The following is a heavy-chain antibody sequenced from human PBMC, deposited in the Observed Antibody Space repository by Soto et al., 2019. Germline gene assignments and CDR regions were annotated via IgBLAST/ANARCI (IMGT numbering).Heavy chain of an antibody. D-gene: IGHD3-16*01. V-gene: IGHV4-31*03. J-gene: IGHJ5*02. CDR1: GGSISSGGYY. CDR3: AISGGYADWFDP. Sequence: PSETLSLTCTVSGGSISSGGYYWSWIRQHPGKGLEWIGYIYYSGSTYYNPSLKSRVTISVDTSKNQFSLKLRPVTAADTAVYYCAISGGYADWFDPWGRETLVTVSS. CDR2: IYYSGST.